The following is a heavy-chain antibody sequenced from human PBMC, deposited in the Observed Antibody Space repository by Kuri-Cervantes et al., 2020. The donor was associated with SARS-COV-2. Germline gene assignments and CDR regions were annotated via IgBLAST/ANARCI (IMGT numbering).Heavy chain of an antibody. CDR3: AIIDCSSTSCYAHAA. CDR1: GGTFSSYA. CDR2: IIPIFGTA. D-gene: IGHD2-2*01. J-gene: IGHJ5*02. Sequence: SVKVSCKASGGTFSSYAISWVRQAPGQGLEWMGGIIPIFGTASYAQKFQGRVTMTRDTSTSTVYMELSSLRSEDTAVYYCAIIDCSSTSCYAHAAWGQGTLVTVSS. V-gene: IGHV1-69*05.